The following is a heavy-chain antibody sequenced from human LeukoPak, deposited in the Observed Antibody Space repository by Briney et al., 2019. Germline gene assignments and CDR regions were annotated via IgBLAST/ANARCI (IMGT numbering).Heavy chain of an antibody. V-gene: IGHV1-2*04. J-gene: IGHJ4*02. CDR1: GYTFTGYY. Sequence: ASVKVSCKASGYTFTGYYMHWVRQAPGQGLEWMGRINPNSGGTNYAQKFQGWVTMTRDTSISTAYMELSRLRSDDTAVYYCARASRFLEWLLDYWGQGTLVTVSS. CDR3: ARASRFLEWLLDY. D-gene: IGHD3-3*01. CDR2: INPNSGGT.